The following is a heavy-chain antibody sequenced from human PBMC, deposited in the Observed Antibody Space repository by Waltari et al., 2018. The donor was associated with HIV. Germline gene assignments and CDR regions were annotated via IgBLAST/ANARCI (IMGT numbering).Heavy chain of an antibody. J-gene: IGHJ4*02. CDR2: ISGRGIDT. CDR1: VLPFTKYA. V-gene: IGHV3-23*01. Sequence: EVQLLESGGGLVQPGGSLTLSCVASVLPFTKYAMSWVRQTPGKGLEWVSAISGRGIDTKYADSVKGRFTVSRDNSKNTVYLHMNGLRAEDSAVYFCAKDLIYPVVSSVRIEYWGQGTRVTVSS. CDR3: AKDLIYPVVSSVRIEY. D-gene: IGHD2-15*01.